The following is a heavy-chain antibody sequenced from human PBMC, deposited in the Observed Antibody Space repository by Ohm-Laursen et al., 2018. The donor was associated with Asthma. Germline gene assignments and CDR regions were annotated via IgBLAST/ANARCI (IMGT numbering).Heavy chain of an antibody. D-gene: IGHD1-1*01. Sequence: ASVKVSCKASGGTFSSYAISWVRQAPGQGLEWMGGIIPIFGTANYAQKFQGRVTITADESTSTAYMELSSLRSEDTAVYYCASFGNWNGVGFDYWGQGTLVTVSS. CDR3: ASFGNWNGVGFDY. V-gene: IGHV1-69*13. J-gene: IGHJ4*02. CDR1: GGTFSSYA. CDR2: IIPIFGTA.